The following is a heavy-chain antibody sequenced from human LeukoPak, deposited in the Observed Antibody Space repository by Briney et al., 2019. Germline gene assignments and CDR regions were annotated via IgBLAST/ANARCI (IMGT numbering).Heavy chain of an antibody. D-gene: IGHD6-13*01. CDR3: ARERLGYSSSWYSLPDY. CDR1: GGSISSSSYY. V-gene: IGHV4-39*07. Sequence: SETLSLTCTVSGGSISSSSYYWGWVRQPPGKGLEWIGSIYYSGSTYYNPSLKSRVTISVDTSKNQFSLKLSSVTAADTAVYYCARERLGYSSSWYSLPDYWGQGTLVTVSS. J-gene: IGHJ4*02. CDR2: IYYSGST.